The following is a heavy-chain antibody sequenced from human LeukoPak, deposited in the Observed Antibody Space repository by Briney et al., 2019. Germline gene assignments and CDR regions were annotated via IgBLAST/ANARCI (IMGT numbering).Heavy chain of an antibody. D-gene: IGHD6-19*01. J-gene: IGHJ6*03. Sequence: PSQTLSLTCTVSGGSISSGSYYWSWIRQPPGKGLEWIGYIYYSGSTNYNPSLKSRVTISVDTSKNQFFLKLSSVTAADTAVYYCATGYSYGFQSPPRYSSGWDYYYYYYMDVWGKGTTVTVSS. V-gene: IGHV4-61*01. CDR2: IYYSGST. CDR1: GGSISSGSYY. CDR3: ATGYSYGFQSPPRYSSGWDYYYYYYMDV.